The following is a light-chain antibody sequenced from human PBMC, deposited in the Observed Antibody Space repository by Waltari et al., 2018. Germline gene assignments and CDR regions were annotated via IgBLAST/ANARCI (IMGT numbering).Light chain of an antibody. Sequence: DTVLTQFPGTLPLSAGERATVSCRASPSIGKYLAWYQLRPGQAPRLLIYDAYIRAAGIPDRFSGSGSGTDFSLTISRLEPEDFAMYYCQHYVRLPVTFGQGTKVEIK. CDR3: QHYVRLPVT. V-gene: IGKV3-20*01. CDR1: PSIGKY. CDR2: DAY. J-gene: IGKJ1*01.